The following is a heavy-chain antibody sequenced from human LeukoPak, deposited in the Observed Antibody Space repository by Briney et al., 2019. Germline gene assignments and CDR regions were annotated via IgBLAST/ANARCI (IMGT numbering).Heavy chain of an antibody. CDR2: INPNSGCT. CDR3: ARRRGVGATNFDY. V-gene: IGHV1-2*02. D-gene: IGHD1-26*01. Sequence: GASVKVSCKASGYTFTGYYMHWVRQAPGQGLEWMGWINPNSGCTKYAQKFQGTVTMTRDTSVTTAYMYVSRQRSNGPTLFFYARRRGVGATNFDYWGKGTLVTVSS. CDR1: GYTFTGYY. J-gene: IGHJ4*02.